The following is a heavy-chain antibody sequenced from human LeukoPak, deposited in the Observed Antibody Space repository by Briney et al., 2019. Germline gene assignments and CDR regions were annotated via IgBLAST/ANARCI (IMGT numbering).Heavy chain of an antibody. CDR1: GFTFSGYS. Sequence: GESLRLSCAAPGFTFSGYSMNWVRQAPGKGLEWVSYITTSSSTINYADSLKGRFTISRDNAKNSLYLQMNSLRDEDTAVYYCARGLDYGFDYWGRGTLVTVSS. V-gene: IGHV3-48*02. CDR2: ITTSSSTI. CDR3: ARGLDYGFDY. J-gene: IGHJ4*01. D-gene: IGHD4-17*01.